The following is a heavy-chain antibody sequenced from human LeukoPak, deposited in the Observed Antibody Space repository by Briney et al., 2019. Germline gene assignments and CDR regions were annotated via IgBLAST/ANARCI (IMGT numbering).Heavy chain of an antibody. CDR2: IYYSGST. Sequence: PSETLSLTCTVSGYSISSGYYWGWIRQPPGKGLEWIGYIYYSGSTYYNPSLKSRVTISVDTSKNQFSLKLSSVTAADTAVYYCARGERVGSPVDWGQGTLVTVSS. D-gene: IGHD2-15*01. J-gene: IGHJ4*02. CDR3: ARGERVGSPVD. CDR1: GYSISSGYY. V-gene: IGHV4-30-4*08.